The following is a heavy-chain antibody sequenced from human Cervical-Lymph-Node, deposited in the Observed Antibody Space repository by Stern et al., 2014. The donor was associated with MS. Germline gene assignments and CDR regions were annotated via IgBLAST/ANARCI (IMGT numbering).Heavy chain of an antibody. CDR3: ARVSYDFWSGYYAFDY. D-gene: IGHD3-3*01. J-gene: IGHJ4*02. Sequence: QVQLQESGPGLVKPSQTLSLTCTVSGGSISSGGYYWRWIRQHPGKGLEWIGYIYYSGSTYYNPSLKSRVTISVGTSKNQFSLKLSSVTAADTAVYYCARVSYDFWSGYYAFDYWGQGTLVTVSS. V-gene: IGHV4-31*03. CDR1: GGSISSGGYY. CDR2: IYYSGST.